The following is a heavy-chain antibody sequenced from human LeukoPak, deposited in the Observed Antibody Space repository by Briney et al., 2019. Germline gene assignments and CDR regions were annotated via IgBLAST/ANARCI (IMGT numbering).Heavy chain of an antibody. D-gene: IGHD2-21*02. Sequence: GGSLRLSCAASGFTFSSYVMHWVRQAPGKGLEWVALISSDENNKYHADSVKGRFTISRDNSKNTLFLQMNSLRPEDTAVYYCASKWFCGGDCYYQIDFWGQGTLVTVSS. V-gene: IGHV3-30*03. CDR2: ISSDENNK. CDR3: ASKWFCGGDCYYQIDF. J-gene: IGHJ4*02. CDR1: GFTFSSYV.